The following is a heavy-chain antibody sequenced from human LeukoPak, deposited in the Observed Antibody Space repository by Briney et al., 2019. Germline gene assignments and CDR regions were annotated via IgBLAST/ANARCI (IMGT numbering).Heavy chain of an antibody. CDR1: GGSISSHY. CDR2: IYYSGST. CDR3: ARNEWFGELSNYYYGMDV. D-gene: IGHD3-10*01. V-gene: IGHV4-59*11. J-gene: IGHJ6*02. Sequence: SETLSLTCTVSGGSISSHYWSWIRQPPGKGLEWIGYIYYSGSTNYNPSLKSRVTTSVDTSKNQFSLKLSSVTAADTAVYYCARNEWFGELSNYYYGMDVWGQGTTVTVSS.